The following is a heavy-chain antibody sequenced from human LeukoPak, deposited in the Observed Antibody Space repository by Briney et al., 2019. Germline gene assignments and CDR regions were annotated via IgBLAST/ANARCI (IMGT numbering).Heavy chain of an antibody. CDR1: GFTFDDYA. CDR2: ISWNSGSI. D-gene: IGHD4-11*01. Sequence: PGGSLRLSCAASGFTFDDYAMYWVRQAPGKGLEWVSGISWNSGSIGYADSVKGRFTISRDNAKNSLYLQMNSLRAEDTALYYCAKATVTTWGLDYWGQGTLVTVSS. J-gene: IGHJ4*02. CDR3: AKATVTTWGLDY. V-gene: IGHV3-9*01.